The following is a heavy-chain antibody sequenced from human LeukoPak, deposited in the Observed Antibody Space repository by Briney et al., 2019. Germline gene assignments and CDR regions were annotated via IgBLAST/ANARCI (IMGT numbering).Heavy chain of an antibody. J-gene: IGHJ4*02. D-gene: IGHD3-3*01. CDR2: ISWDAGST. CDR3: AKDHYDFWSGSPSNPVDY. Sequence: PGGSLRLSWAASGFTFDDYTMHWVRQAPGKGLEWVSLISWDAGSTYSADSVKGRFTISRDNSKNSLYLQMNSLRTEDTALYYCAKDHYDFWSGSPSNPVDYWGQGTLVTVSS. V-gene: IGHV3-43*01. CDR1: GFTFDDYT.